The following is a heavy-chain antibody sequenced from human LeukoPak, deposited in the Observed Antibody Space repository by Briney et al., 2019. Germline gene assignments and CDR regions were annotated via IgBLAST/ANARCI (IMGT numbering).Heavy chain of an antibody. CDR2: INHSGST. D-gene: IGHD5-18*01. CDR1: GGSFSGYY. CDR3: ARGKYNRGYSYGNFDY. J-gene: IGHJ4*02. Sequence: SETLSLTCAVYGGSFSGYYWSWIRQPPGKGLEWIGEINHSGSTNYNPSLKSRVTISVDTSKNQFSLKLSSVTAADSAVYYCARGKYNRGYSYGNFDYWGQGTLVTVSS. V-gene: IGHV4-34*01.